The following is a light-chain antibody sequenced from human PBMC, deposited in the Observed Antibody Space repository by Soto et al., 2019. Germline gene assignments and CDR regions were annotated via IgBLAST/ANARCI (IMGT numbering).Light chain of an antibody. J-gene: IGKJ2*01. Sequence: EIVLTQSPGTLSLSPGERATLSCRASQSVNSNYLAWYQQKPGQVPRPLIYGASIRAAGVPDRLSGSGSGTDFTLTISRLEPEDYAVYYCLRYGDSPPAYTFGQGTKLEIK. V-gene: IGKV3-20*01. CDR2: GAS. CDR3: LRYGDSPPAYT. CDR1: QSVNSNY.